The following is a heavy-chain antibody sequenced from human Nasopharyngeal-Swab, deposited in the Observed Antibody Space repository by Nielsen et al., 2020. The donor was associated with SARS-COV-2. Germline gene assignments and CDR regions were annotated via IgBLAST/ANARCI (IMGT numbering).Heavy chain of an antibody. Sequence: GGSLRLSCAASGFTFSSYTMNWIRQAPGKGLEWVSSISSSSTYIYYADSVKGRFTISRDNAKNTLYLQMSSLRAEETAVYYCARSRSAMDVWGQGTTVTVSS. CDR1: GFTFSSYT. CDR3: ARSRSAMDV. CDR2: ISSSSTYI. J-gene: IGHJ6*02. V-gene: IGHV3-21*01.